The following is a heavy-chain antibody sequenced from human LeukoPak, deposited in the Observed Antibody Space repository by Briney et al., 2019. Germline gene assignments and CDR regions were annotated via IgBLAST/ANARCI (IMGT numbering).Heavy chain of an antibody. CDR2: ISNGGTTT. Sequence: PGGALRLSCAASGFTFSDNYMSWVRQAPGKGVEGVSYISNGGTTTKYADSVEGRFTISRDNAKNFLYLQMNSLRAEDTAVYFCASEPRLLDHWGQGTLVTVSS. CDR1: GFTFSDNY. CDR3: ASEPRLLDH. V-gene: IGHV3-11*04. D-gene: IGHD6-25*01. J-gene: IGHJ4*02.